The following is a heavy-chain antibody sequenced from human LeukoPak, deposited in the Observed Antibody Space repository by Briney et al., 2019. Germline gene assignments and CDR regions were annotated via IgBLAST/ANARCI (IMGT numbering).Heavy chain of an antibody. J-gene: IGHJ5*02. CDR2: ITTNGGTP. D-gene: IGHD2-15*01. Sequence: ASVKVSCKASGYTFTHYALNWVRQAPGQGLEWMGWITTNGGTPTYAQGFTGRFVFSLDTSVSTAYLQISSLEAEDTAVYYCARGDGYCSGGSCLFDPWGQGTLITVSS. CDR1: GYTFTHYA. CDR3: ARGDGYCSGGSCLFDP. V-gene: IGHV7-4-1*02.